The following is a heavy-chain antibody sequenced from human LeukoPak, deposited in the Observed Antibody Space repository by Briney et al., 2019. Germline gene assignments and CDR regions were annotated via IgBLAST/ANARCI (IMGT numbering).Heavy chain of an antibody. D-gene: IGHD1-1*01. Sequence: PSETLSLTCAVYGGSFSGYYWSWIRQPPGKGLEWIGEINHSGSTNYNPSLKSRVTISVDTSKNQFSLRLNSVTAADTAVYYCARTYLGTTAGGYYYYMDVWGTGTTVTISS. CDR1: GGSFSGYY. V-gene: IGHV4-34*01. CDR3: ARTYLGTTAGGYYYYMDV. CDR2: INHSGST. J-gene: IGHJ6*03.